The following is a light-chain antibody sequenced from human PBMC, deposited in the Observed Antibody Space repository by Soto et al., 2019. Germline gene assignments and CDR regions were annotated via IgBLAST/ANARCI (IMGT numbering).Light chain of an antibody. CDR3: QQYGSSPYT. Sequence: EIVLPQSPGTLSLSPGERATLSCRASPSVSSSYLAWYQQKPGQAPRLLIYGASSRATGIPDRFSGSGSETDFTLTISRLEPEDFAVYYWQQYGSSPYTFGQGTKLEIK. V-gene: IGKV3-20*01. J-gene: IGKJ2*01. CDR2: GAS. CDR1: PSVSSSY.